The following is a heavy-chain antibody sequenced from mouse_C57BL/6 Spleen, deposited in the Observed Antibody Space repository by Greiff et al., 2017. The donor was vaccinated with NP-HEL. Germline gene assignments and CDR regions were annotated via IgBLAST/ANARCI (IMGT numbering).Heavy chain of an antibody. V-gene: IGHV1-53*01. CDR2: INPSNGGT. D-gene: IGHD1-1*01. Sequence: QVQLQQPGTELVKPGASGKLSCKASGYTFTSYWMHWVKQRPGQGLEWIGNINPSNGGTNYNEKFKSKATLTVDKSSSTAYMQLSSLTSEDSAVYYCARKPAFNYYGSIFDYWGQGTTLTVSS. CDR1: GYTFTSYW. J-gene: IGHJ2*01. CDR3: ARKPAFNYYGSIFDY.